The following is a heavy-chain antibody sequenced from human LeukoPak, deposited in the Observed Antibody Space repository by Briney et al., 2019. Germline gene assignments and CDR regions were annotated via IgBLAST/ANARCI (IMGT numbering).Heavy chain of an antibody. J-gene: IGHJ4*02. CDR1: GFTFDDYA. D-gene: IGHD6-13*01. V-gene: IGHV3-9*01. Sequence: GRSLRLSCAASGFTFDDYAMHWVRQAPGKGLEWVSGISWNSGSIGYADSVKGRFTISRDNSKNTLYLQMNSLRAEDTAVYYCAKDRGSPGYSSSWYYFDYWGQGTLVTVSS. CDR3: AKDRGSPGYSSSWYYFDY. CDR2: ISWNSGSI.